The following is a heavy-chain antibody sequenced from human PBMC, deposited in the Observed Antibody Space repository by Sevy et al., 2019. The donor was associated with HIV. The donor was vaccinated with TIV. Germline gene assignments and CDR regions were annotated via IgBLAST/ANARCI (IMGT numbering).Heavy chain of an antibody. CDR2: IFRSGDNT. J-gene: IGHJ3*02. CDR3: AGALYDSSDSFDAFDI. CDR1: GFTFNNYA. V-gene: IGHV3-23*01. D-gene: IGHD3-22*01. Sequence: GGSLRLSCAASGFTFNNYAMNWVRQAPGKGLDWVSTIFRSGDNTYYADSVKGRFTISRDNSNNTVSLQMNSLRAEDAALYYCAGALYDSSDSFDAFDIWGQGTVVTVSS.